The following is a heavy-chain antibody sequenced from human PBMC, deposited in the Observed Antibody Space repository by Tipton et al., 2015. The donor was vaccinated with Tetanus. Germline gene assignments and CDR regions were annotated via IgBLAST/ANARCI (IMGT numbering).Heavy chain of an antibody. V-gene: IGHV5-51*01. J-gene: IGHJ5*02. Sequence: QLVQSGAEVKKAGESLKISCQGSGYNFNLYWIAWVRQMPGKGLEWMGIIYPGDSDTRYSPSFQGQVTISVDKSMKTAYLQWNSLKASDTAIYYCARHFGEMLYAPFRFDPWGQGTLVTVSS. CDR2: IYPGDSDT. D-gene: IGHD3-3*01. CDR1: GYNFNLYW. CDR3: ARHFGEMLYAPFRFDP.